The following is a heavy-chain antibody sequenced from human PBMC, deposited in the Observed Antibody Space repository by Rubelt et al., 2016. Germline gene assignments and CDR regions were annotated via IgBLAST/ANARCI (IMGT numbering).Heavy chain of an antibody. Sequence: QVQLVQSGAEVKKPGASVKVSCKASGYTFTTYGINWVRQAPGQGLEWMGWISASNGNTNHAQKLQGRVTMTTDTSTSTACMERRSLRSDDTAVYYCAREAYSGRYPLIDYWGQGTLVTVSS. CDR3: AREAYSGRYPLIDY. J-gene: IGHJ4*02. D-gene: IGHD1-26*01. V-gene: IGHV1-18*01. CDR1: GYTFTTYG. CDR2: ISASNGNT.